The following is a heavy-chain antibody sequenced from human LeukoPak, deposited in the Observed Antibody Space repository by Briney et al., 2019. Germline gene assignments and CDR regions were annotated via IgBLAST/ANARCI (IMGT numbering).Heavy chain of an antibody. CDR1: GYTFTTYY. D-gene: IGHD5-18*01. V-gene: IGHV1-46*01. CDR3: TKDPYNYGSC. CDR2: INPGGGST. J-gene: IGHJ1*01. Sequence: GASVKVSCKASGYTFTTYYIYWVRQAPGQGLEWMGVINPGGGSTTYAQKFQDRVTMARDTSTSTVYMELSSLRSEDTAVYYCTKDPYNYGSCWGQGTLVTVSS.